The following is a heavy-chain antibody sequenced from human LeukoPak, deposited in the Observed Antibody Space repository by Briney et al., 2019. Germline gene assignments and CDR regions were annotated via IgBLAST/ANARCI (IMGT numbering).Heavy chain of an antibody. V-gene: IGHV7-4-1*02. CDR1: GYTFTGYA. D-gene: IGHD6-19*01. CDR3: ARGLGSGWFDY. Sequence: ASVKVSCKASGYTFTGYAIHWVRQAPGQGPEWMGWINTTTGNPTYAQGFTGRFVFSLDTSVSTAYLQISSLKAEDTAVYYCARGLGSGWFDYWGQGTLVTVSS. CDR2: INTTTGNP. J-gene: IGHJ4*02.